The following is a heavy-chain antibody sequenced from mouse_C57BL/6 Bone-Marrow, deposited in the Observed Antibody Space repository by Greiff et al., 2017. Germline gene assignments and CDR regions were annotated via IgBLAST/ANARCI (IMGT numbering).Heavy chain of an antibody. J-gene: IGHJ2*01. CDR2: INPSSGYT. CDR1: GYTFTSYW. CDR3: ARGQLRPLDY. V-gene: IGHV1-7*01. D-gene: IGHD3-2*02. Sequence: QVQLQESGAELAKPGASVKLSCKASGYTFTSYWMHWVKQRPGQGLEWIGYINPSSGYTKYHQKFKDKAIFTADKSSSTAYMQLSSLTYEDSAVYCCARGQLRPLDYWGQGTTLTVSS.